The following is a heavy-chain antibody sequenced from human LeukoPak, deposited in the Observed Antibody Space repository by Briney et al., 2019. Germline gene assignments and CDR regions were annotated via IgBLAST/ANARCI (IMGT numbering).Heavy chain of an antibody. Sequence: GGSLRLSCAASGFSFSSDWMHWVRQAPGKGLMWVSRINDDGSNTRRADSVKGRFTISRDIAKNTLYLQMNSLRAEDTAVYYCTRVSGLGMNEYYYLWGQGTLVTVSS. J-gene: IGHJ4*02. CDR2: INDDGSNT. CDR3: TRVSGLGMNEYYYL. D-gene: IGHD3-10*01. CDR1: GFSFSSDW. V-gene: IGHV3-74*01.